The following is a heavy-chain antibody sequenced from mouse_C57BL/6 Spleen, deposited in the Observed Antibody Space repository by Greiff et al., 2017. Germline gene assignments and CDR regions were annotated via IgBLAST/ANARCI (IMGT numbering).Heavy chain of an antibody. CDR3: GKVGSTLDY. D-gene: IGHD1-3*01. J-gene: IGHJ4*01. V-gene: IGHV1-64*01. Sequence: QVQLQQPGAELVKPGASVKLSCKASGYTFTSYWMHWVKQRPGQGLEWIGMIHPNSGSTNYNEKFKSKATLTVDKSSSTAYMQLSSLSSEDSSVYSGGKVGSTLDYWGQGTTVTVSS. CDR2: IHPNSGST. CDR1: GYTFTSYW.